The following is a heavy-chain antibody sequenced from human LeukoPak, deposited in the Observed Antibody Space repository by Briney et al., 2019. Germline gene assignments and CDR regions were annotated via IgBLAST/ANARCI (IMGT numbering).Heavy chain of an antibody. CDR3: ASDVMGSTTVTTLGE. Sequence: GASLKVSCKASGYTFTDNYIHWVRHAPGQGLEWMGWSNPYTGGTNYAQKFQGRVTMTRDTSISTAYMELTRLRSDATAVYYCASDVMGSTTVTTLGEWGQGTLVTVSS. D-gene: IGHD4-11*01. CDR1: GYTFTDNY. V-gene: IGHV1-2*02. J-gene: IGHJ4*02. CDR2: SNPYTGGT.